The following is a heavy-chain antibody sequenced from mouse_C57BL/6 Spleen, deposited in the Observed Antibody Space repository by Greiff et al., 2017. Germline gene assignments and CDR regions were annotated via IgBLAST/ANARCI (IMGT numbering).Heavy chain of an antibody. Sequence: EVKLLESGPELVKPGASVKISCKASGYSFTDYNMNWVKPSNGKSLEWIGVINPNYGTTSYNQKFKGKATLTVDQSSSTAYMQLNSLTSEDSAVYYCARHGYDYGSSPWFAYWGQGTLVTVSA. D-gene: IGHD1-1*01. CDR3: ARHGYDYGSSPWFAY. CDR1: GYSFTDYN. CDR2: INPNYGTT. J-gene: IGHJ3*01. V-gene: IGHV1-39*01.